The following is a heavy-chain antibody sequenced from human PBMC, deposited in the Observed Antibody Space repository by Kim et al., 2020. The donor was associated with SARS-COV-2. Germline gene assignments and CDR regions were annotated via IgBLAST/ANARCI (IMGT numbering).Heavy chain of an antibody. Sequence: ASVKVSCKASGYTFTSYGISWVRQAPGQGLEWMGWISAYNGNTNYAQKLQGRVTMTTDTSTSTAYMELRSLRSDDTAVYYCAREEGYYDSSGYYEYWGQGTLVTVSS. D-gene: IGHD3-22*01. CDR3: AREEGYYDSSGYYEY. CDR2: ISAYNGNT. J-gene: IGHJ4*02. V-gene: IGHV1-18*01. CDR1: GYTFTSYG.